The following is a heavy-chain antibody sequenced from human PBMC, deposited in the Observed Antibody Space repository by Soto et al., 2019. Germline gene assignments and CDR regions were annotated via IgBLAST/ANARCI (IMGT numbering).Heavy chain of an antibody. CDR1: GYTFTSYG. J-gene: IGHJ6*02. CDR2: ISAYNGNT. D-gene: IGHD6-13*01. V-gene: IGHV1-18*01. CDR3: ARDSYSSSWYWDYYYGMDV. Sequence: QVQLVQSGAEVKKPGASVKVSCKASGYTFTSYGISWVRQAPGQGLEWMGWISAYNGNTNYAQKLQGRVTMTTDTSTSTAYMELRSLRSDDTAVYYCARDSYSSSWYWDYYYGMDVWGQGTTVTVFS.